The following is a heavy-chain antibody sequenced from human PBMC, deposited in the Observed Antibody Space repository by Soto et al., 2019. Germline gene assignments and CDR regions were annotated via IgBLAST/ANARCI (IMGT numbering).Heavy chain of an antibody. CDR2: ISSSSSTI. Sequence: GGSLRLSCAASGFTFSSYSMNWVRQAPGKGLEWVSYISSSSSTIYYADSVKGRFTISRDNAKNSLYLQMNSLRDEDTAVYYCARETDTAMVTGYYYYGMDVWGQGTTVTVSS. CDR1: GFTFSSYS. D-gene: IGHD5-18*01. J-gene: IGHJ6*02. CDR3: ARETDTAMVTGYYYYGMDV. V-gene: IGHV3-48*02.